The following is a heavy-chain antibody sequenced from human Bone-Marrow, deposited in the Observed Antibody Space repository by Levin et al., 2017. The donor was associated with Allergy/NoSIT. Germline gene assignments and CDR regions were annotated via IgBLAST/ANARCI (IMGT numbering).Heavy chain of an antibody. J-gene: IGHJ6*02. CDR3: ARVVSSSSPAYYYYGLDV. CDR2: ISGYTGKT. V-gene: IGHV1-18*01. D-gene: IGHD6-6*01. Sequence: ASVKVSCKTFGDTFTNYHVTWVRQPPGQGLEWMGWISGYTGKTDYAQSLQGRVTMTTDTSTNTAYMELRSLISDDTAVYYCARVVSSSSPAYYYYGLDVWGQGTSVTVSS. CDR1: GDTFTNYH.